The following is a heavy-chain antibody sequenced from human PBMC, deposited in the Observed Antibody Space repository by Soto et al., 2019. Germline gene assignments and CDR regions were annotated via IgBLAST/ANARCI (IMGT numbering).Heavy chain of an antibody. V-gene: IGHV5-51*01. Sequence: GESLKISCKGSGYSFTSYWIGWVRQMPGKGLEWMGIIYPGDSDTRYSPSFQGQVTISADKSISTAYLQWSSLKASDTAMYYCARQFIAVAASEEEGHNYYYYYGMDVWGQGTTVTVSS. D-gene: IGHD6-19*01. CDR3: ARQFIAVAASEEEGHNYYYYYGMDV. J-gene: IGHJ6*02. CDR1: GYSFTSYW. CDR2: IYPGDSDT.